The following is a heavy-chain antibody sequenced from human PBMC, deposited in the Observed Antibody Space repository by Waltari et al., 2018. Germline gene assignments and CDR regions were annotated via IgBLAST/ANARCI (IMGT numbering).Heavy chain of an antibody. CDR2: IYPGNSDT. V-gene: IGHV5-51*01. J-gene: IGHJ4*01. CDR3: ARHGGYDSSGLFDY. Sequence: EVQLVQSGAEVKKPGESLKISCKGSGYNFGNYWIGWVRQMPGKGLEWVGIIYPGNSDTRYSPSFQGQVTISADKSISTAYLQSSSLMASDTAMYYCARHGGYDSSGLFDYWGHGTLVTVSS. CDR1: GYNFGNYW. D-gene: IGHD3-22*01.